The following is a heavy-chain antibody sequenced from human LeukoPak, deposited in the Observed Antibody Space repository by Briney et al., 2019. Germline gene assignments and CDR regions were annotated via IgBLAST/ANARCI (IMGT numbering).Heavy chain of an antibody. Sequence: PGGSLRLSCTASGFTFSSYAMSWVRQAPGKGLEWVSGISGSDGSTYYADSVKGRFTISRDNSKNTLYLQMNSLRAEDTAVYNCAKDASGYSLGGHFDYWGQGTLVTVSS. CDR2: ISGSDGST. V-gene: IGHV3-23*01. CDR1: GFTFSSYA. J-gene: IGHJ4*02. CDR3: AKDASGYSLGGHFDY. D-gene: IGHD3-3*01.